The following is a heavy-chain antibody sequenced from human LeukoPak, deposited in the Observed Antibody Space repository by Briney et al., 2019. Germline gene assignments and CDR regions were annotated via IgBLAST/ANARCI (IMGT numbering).Heavy chain of an antibody. Sequence: GGSLRLSCAASGFTVSSSYMSWVRQAPGKGLEWVANIKQDGSEKYYVDSVKGRFTISRDNAKNSLYLQMNSLRAEDTAVHYCARDKGLYYYGMDVWGQGTTVTVSS. CDR2: IKQDGSEK. V-gene: IGHV3-7*03. CDR3: ARDKGLYYYGMDV. CDR1: GFTVSSSY. J-gene: IGHJ6*02.